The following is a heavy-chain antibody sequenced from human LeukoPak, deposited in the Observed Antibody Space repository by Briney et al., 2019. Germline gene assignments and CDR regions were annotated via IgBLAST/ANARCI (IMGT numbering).Heavy chain of an antibody. Sequence: GGTLRLSCSASGFTFTTYGMNWVRQAPGKGLEWVSGINWNGGSTGYADSVKGRFTISRDNAKNSLYLQMNSLRAEDTALYYCARGGYGGNFDYWGQGTLVTVSS. CDR2: INWNGGST. CDR1: GFTFTTYG. V-gene: IGHV3-20*04. D-gene: IGHD4-23*01. CDR3: ARGGYGGNFDY. J-gene: IGHJ4*02.